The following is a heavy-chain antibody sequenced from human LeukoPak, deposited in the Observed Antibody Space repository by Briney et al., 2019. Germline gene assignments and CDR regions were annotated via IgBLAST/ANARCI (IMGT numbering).Heavy chain of an antibody. D-gene: IGHD2-2*02. CDR3: AKGMGYQLLYPYHYYGMDV. CDR2: ISYDGSNK. J-gene: IGHJ6*02. V-gene: IGHV3-30*18. Sequence: PGGSLRLSCAASGFTFSSYGMHWVRQAPGKGLEWVAVISYDGSNKYYANSVKGRFTISRDNSKNTLYLQMNSLRAEDTAVYYCAKGMGYQLLYPYHYYGMDVWGQGTTVTVSS. CDR1: GFTFSSYG.